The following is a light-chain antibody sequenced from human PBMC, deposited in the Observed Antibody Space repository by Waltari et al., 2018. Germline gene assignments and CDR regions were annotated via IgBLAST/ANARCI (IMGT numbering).Light chain of an antibody. V-gene: IGKV3-15*01. CDR3: QQHNDWPPT. CDR1: QTVVTN. CDR2: GAS. Sequence: EVVMTQSPATLSVSPEERVTLSCRASQTVVTNLAWYQQKPGQAPRLLIYGASTWATGIPARFSGSGSGTEFTLTISSLQSEDFAVYYCQQHNDWPPTFGQGTKVEIK. J-gene: IGKJ1*01.